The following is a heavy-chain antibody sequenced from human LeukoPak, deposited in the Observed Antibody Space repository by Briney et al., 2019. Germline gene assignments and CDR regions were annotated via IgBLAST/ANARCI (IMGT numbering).Heavy chain of an antibody. CDR1: GFTFSSYW. V-gene: IGHV3-7*01. Sequence: GGSLRLSCAASGFTFSSYWMSWVRQAPGKGLEWVANIKQDGSEKYYVDSVKGRFAISRDNAKNSLYLQMNSLRAEDTAVYYCARNGAPVVTAITPYYYYMDVWGKGTTVTVSS. D-gene: IGHD2-21*02. CDR3: ARNGAPVVTAITPYYYYMDV. J-gene: IGHJ6*03. CDR2: IKQDGSEK.